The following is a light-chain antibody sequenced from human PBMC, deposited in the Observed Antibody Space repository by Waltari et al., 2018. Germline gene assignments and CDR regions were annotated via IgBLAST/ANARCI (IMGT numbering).Light chain of an antibody. CDR2: WAS. V-gene: IGKV4-1*01. CDR3: QQYYSTPLA. CDR1: QSVLYSSNNKNY. J-gene: IGKJ1*01. Sequence: DIVMTQSPDSLAVSLGEGATINCKSSQSVLYSSNNKNYLAWYQQKPGQPPKLLIYWASTRESGVPDRFSGSGSGTDFTLTISSLQAEDVAVYYCQQYYSTPLAFVQGTKVEIK.